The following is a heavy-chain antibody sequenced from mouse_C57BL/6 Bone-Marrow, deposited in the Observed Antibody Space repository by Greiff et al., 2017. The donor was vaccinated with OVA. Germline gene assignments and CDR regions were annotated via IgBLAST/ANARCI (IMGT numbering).Heavy chain of an antibody. CDR1: GYTFTSYW. V-gene: IGHV1-50*01. D-gene: IGHD1-1*01. Sequence: QVQLQQPGAELVKPGASVKLSCKASGYTFTSYWMQWVKQRPGQGLEWIGEIDPSDSYTNYNQKFKGKATLTVDTSSSTAYMQLSSLTSEDSAVYYCARPIYYYGSGPYYFDYWGQGNTLTVSS. J-gene: IGHJ2*01. CDR3: ARPIYYYGSGPYYFDY. CDR2: IDPSDSYT.